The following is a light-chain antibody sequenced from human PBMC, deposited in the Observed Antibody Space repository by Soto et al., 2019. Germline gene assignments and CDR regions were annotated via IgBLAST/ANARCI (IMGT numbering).Light chain of an antibody. V-gene: IGKV3D-15*01. CDR1: QSISSS. CDR2: GAS. CDR3: QQFRNWPWT. Sequence: EIVMTQSPATLSVSPGERATLSCRASQSISSSLAWYQQKPGQAPRLLIHGASTRATGVPARISGSGSGTEFTLTISSLQSEDFAVYYCQQFRNWPWTFGQGTKVDIK. J-gene: IGKJ1*01.